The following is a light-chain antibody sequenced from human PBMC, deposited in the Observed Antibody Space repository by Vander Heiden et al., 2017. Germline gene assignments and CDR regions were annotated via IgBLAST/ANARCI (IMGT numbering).Light chain of an antibody. V-gene: IGKV3-15*01. CDR3: QQYNNWPPYT. J-gene: IGKJ2*01. CDR1: QSVSSN. Sequence: EIVMTQSPATLSVSPGERATLSCRASQSVSSNLAWYQQKPGQAPRLLIYGASTRATGIPARFSGSGSGTEFTLTISSLQSEDFAVYYCQQYNNWPPYTFGQGIKLGIK. CDR2: GAS.